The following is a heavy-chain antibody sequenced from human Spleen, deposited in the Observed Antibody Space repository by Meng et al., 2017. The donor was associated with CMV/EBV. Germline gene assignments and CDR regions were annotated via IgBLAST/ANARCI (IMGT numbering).Heavy chain of an antibody. D-gene: IGHD6-13*01. J-gene: IGHJ6*02. CDR3: AKGAAAGPLGYYYYGMDV. CDR2: IYSGGTT. Sequence: GESLKISCAASGFTVSSKYMSWVRQAPGKGLEWVSVIYSGGTTHYADSVKGRFTISRDNAKNSLYLQMNSLRAEDMALYYCAKGAAAGPLGYYYYGMDVWGQGTTVTVSS. CDR1: GFTVSSKY. V-gene: IGHV3-53*05.